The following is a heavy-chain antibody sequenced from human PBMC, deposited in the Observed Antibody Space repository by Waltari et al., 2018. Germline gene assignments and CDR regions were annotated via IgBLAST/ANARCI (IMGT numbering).Heavy chain of an antibody. Sequence: EVHLVESGGGVVQPGGSLRPSCAASVFTFDDLGMHWVRQPPGKGLEWVSLISGDGYSTYYADSVKGRFTISRDNSKNSLYLQMSSLRTEDTALYYCAKDMIGGNEEFDYWGQGTLVTVSS. V-gene: IGHV3-43*02. J-gene: IGHJ4*02. CDR2: ISGDGYST. CDR3: AKDMIGGNEEFDY. D-gene: IGHD1-1*01. CDR1: VFTFDDLG.